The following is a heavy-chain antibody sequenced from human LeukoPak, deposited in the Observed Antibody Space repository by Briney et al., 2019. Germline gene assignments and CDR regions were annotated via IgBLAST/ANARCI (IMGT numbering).Heavy chain of an antibody. CDR2: ISYDGSNK. V-gene: IGHV3-30-3*01. Sequence: GGSLRLSCAASGFTFSSYAMHWVRQAPGKGLEWVAVISYDGSNKYYADSVEGRFTISRDNSKNTLYLQMNSLRAEDTAVYYCASPYSEYCSSTSCPPVDYWGQGTLVTVSS. D-gene: IGHD2-2*01. CDR1: GFTFSSYA. CDR3: ASPYSEYCSSTSCPPVDY. J-gene: IGHJ4*02.